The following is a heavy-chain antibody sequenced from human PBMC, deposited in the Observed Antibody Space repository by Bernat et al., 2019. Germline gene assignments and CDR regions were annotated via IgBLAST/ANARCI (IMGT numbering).Heavy chain of an antibody. J-gene: IGHJ6*02. V-gene: IGHV4-4*02. CDR3: ARGVLTVTTLYYYDGMDV. CDR2: IYHSGST. CDR1: GGSISSSNW. D-gene: IGHD4-17*01. Sequence: QVQLQESGPGLVKPSGTLSLTCAVSGGSISSSNWWSWVRQPPGKGLEWIGEIYHSGSTNYNPSLKSRVTISVDKSENQFSLKLSSVTAADTAVYYCARGVLTVTTLYYYDGMDVWGQGTTVTVSS.